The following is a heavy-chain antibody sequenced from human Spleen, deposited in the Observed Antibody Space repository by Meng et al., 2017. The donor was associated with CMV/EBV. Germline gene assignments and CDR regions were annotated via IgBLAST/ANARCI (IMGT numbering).Heavy chain of an antibody. D-gene: IGHD6-19*01. CDR3: ARVLSIAMAGNPSVY. CDR2: IYHSGAT. J-gene: IGHJ4*02. V-gene: IGHV4-61*01. CDR1: GGSVSSESYY. Sequence: GSLRLSCTVSGGSVSSESYYWSWIRQPPGKGLEWIGYIYHSGATNYNPSLRSRVTLSEDTSRNQFSLKLSSVTAADTAVYYCARVLSIAMAGNPSVYWGQGTLVTVSS.